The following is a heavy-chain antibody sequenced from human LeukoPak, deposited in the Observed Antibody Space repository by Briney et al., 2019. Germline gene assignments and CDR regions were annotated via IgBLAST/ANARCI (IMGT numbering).Heavy chain of an antibody. CDR1: GYTFITYG. CDR2: ISAYNGNA. J-gene: IGHJ5*02. D-gene: IGHD5-24*01. Sequence: ASVTVSFKASGYTFITYGISWVRQAPGQGVEWMGWISAYNGNADYAQKFRGRVTMTTDTSTSTAYMELRSLRSDDTADYYCARGRDGYDYAGFDPWGQGTLVTVSS. CDR3: ARGRDGYDYAGFDP. V-gene: IGHV1-18*01.